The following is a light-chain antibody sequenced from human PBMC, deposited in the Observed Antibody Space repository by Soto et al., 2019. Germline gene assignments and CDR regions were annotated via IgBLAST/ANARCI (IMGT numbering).Light chain of an antibody. CDR2: EGT. Sequence: QSVLTQPASVSASPGQSITIPCTGTSSDVGSYNLVSWFQQHPGKVPKLLIYEGTKRPSGLSDRFSGSKSGNTASLTISWLQAEDEADYYCYSYAGENLYVFGTGTKLTVL. J-gene: IGLJ1*01. CDR3: YSYAGENLYV. CDR1: SSDVGSYNL. V-gene: IGLV2-23*01.